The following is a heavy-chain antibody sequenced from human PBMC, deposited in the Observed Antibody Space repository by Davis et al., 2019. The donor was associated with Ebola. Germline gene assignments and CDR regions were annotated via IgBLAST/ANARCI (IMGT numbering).Heavy chain of an antibody. V-gene: IGHV4-61*05. CDR3: ARASTVTPFDY. CDR1: GGSISSSSYY. Sequence: SETLSLTCTVSGGSISSSSYYWSWIRQPPGKGLEWIGYIYYSGSTNYNPSLKSRVTISVDTSKNQFSLKLSSVTAADTAVYYCARASTVTPFDYWGQGTLVTVSS. CDR2: IYYSGST. D-gene: IGHD4-11*01. J-gene: IGHJ4*02.